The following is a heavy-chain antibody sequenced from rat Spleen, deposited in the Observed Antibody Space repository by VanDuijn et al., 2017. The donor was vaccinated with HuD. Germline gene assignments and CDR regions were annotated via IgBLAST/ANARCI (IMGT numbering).Heavy chain of an antibody. D-gene: IGHD1-4*01. CDR2: MWSDGDT. Sequence: VHLVESGGGQVQPGRSLKLSCVASGFTFNNYWMTWIRQAPGKGLEWMGIMWSDGDTSYNSALKSRLSISRDTSKSQVFLKMSSLQTEDTATYYCARLPGPNWGQGVMVTVSS. CDR3: ARLPGPN. V-gene: IGHV2-32*01. CDR1: GFTFNNYW. J-gene: IGHJ2*01.